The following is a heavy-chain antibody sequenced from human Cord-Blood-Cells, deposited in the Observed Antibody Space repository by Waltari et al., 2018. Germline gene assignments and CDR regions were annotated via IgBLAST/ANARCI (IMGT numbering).Heavy chain of an antibody. J-gene: IGHJ4*02. V-gene: IGHV3-72*01. CDR1: GFTFSDHY. CDR2: TRNKANSYTT. Sequence: EVQLVESGGGLVQPGGSLRLSCAASGFTFSDHYMDWVRQAPGKGLAWVGRTRNKANSYTTENSASVKGRCTISRDEAKNSLYLQMSSLKTWDTAVYYCARDLDYWGQGTLVTISS. CDR3: ARDLDY.